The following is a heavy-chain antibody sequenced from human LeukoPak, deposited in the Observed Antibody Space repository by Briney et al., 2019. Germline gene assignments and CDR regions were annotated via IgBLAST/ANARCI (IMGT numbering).Heavy chain of an antibody. CDR2: ISSSSSYI. J-gene: IGHJ4*02. V-gene: IGHV3-21*06. Sequence: PGGSLRLSCAASGFTFSSYSMNWVRQAPGKGLEWVSSISSSSSYIYYADSGKGRFTISRDNATSSLYLQMNSLRAEDTAIYFCARSRTAAGSNYWGQGTLVTVSS. CDR1: GFTFSSYS. CDR3: ARSRTAAGSNY. D-gene: IGHD6-13*01.